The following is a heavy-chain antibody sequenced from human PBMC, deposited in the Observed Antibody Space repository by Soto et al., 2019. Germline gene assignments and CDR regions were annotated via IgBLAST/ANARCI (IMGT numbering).Heavy chain of an antibody. D-gene: IGHD3-22*01. CDR2: IIPILGTA. J-gene: IGHJ4*02. CDR3: ARGWGYDSNDYYYAY. V-gene: IGHV1-69*01. CDR1: GGTFSRHA. Sequence: QVQLVQSGAEVRKPGSSVKVSCKASGGTFSRHAINWVRQSPGQGLEWMGGIIPILGTANHAHKFQGRVTIIADESTSTVYMELSSLRSEDTAMYYCARGWGYDSNDYYYAYWGQGTLVIVSS.